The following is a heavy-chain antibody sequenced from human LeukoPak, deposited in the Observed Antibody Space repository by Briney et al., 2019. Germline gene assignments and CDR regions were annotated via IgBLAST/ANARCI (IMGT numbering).Heavy chain of an antibody. CDR1: GFTFSSYS. D-gene: IGHD5-18*01. Sequence: KPGGSLRLSCAASGFTFSSYSVNWVRQAPGKGLAWVSSISSSGSYIYYADSVKGRFTFSIDNAKNSLYLQMNSLRAEDTAVYYCARGSGVQVWSSLDYWGQGTLVTVSS. V-gene: IGHV3-21*01. CDR2: ISSSGSYI. J-gene: IGHJ4*02. CDR3: ARGSGVQVWSSLDY.